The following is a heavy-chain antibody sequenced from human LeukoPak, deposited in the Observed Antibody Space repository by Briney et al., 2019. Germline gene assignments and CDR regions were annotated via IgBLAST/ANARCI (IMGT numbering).Heavy chain of an antibody. CDR3: ARGGYSSGYPVYYYGLGD. J-gene: IGHJ6*02. Sequence: GGSLRLSCEASGFTFSSYWMSWVRQAPGKGLEWVANIKQDGSEKYYVDSVKGRFTISRDNAKNSLFLQMNSLRAEDTAVYYCARGGYSSGYPVYYYGLGDWGQGTTVTFSS. V-gene: IGHV3-7*01. CDR2: IKQDGSEK. CDR1: GFTFSSYW. D-gene: IGHD5-18*01.